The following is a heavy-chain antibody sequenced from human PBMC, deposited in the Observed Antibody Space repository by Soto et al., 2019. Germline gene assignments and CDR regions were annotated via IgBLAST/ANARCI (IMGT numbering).Heavy chain of an antibody. V-gene: IGHV1-3*01. CDR1: GYTFTSYA. Sequence: GASVXVSCKASGYTFTSYAMHWVRQAPGQRLEWMGWINAGNGNTKYSQKFQGRVTITRDTSASTAYMELSSLRSEDTAVYYCARVIYYYDSSGYYYYYYNGRDVWGQGTTVTVSS. D-gene: IGHD3-22*01. J-gene: IGHJ6*02. CDR3: ARVIYYYDSSGYYYYYYNGRDV. CDR2: INAGNGNT.